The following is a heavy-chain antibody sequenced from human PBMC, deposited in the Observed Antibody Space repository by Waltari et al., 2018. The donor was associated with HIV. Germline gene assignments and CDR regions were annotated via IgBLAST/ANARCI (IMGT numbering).Heavy chain of an antibody. CDR2: ISCDGHST. CDR1: GFTFRSYA. D-gene: IGHD3-9*01. CDR3: AKGNYDVLTGYYGPSFEY. Sequence: EVELVESGGTLVQPGGSLRLSCSASGFTFRSYAIHWVRQTPGKGLEYVSAISCDGHSTYYAGSLKGRFTITRDNSKNTVWLQMRSLRAEDTAVYYCAKGNYDVLTGYYGPSFEYWGQGTLVTVSS. J-gene: IGHJ4*02. V-gene: IGHV3-64D*06.